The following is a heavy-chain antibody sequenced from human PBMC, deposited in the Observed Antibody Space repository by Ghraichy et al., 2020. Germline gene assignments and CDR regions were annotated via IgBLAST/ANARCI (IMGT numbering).Heavy chain of an antibody. CDR1: GGSVSSGSYY. CDR3: ARDKRGDALLEWSSDGMDA. Sequence: SETLSLTCTVSGGSVSSGSYYWSWIRQPPGKGLEWIGYIYYSGSTNYNPSLKSRVTISVDTSKNQFSLTVSPVTAADTAVYYCARDKRGDALLEWSSDGMDAWAQGTTVPVSS. D-gene: IGHD3-3*01. J-gene: IGHJ6*01. CDR2: IYYSGST. V-gene: IGHV4-61*01.